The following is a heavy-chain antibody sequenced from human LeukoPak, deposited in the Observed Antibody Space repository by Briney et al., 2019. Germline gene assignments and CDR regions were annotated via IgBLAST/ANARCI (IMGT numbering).Heavy chain of an antibody. CDR2: IYYSGST. J-gene: IGHJ4*02. D-gene: IGHD6-6*01. V-gene: IGHV4-30-4*08. CDR1: GGSISSGDYY. CDR3: ARETGSRIMLTSSSVIDY. Sequence: SQTLSLTCTVSGGSISSGDYYWRWIRQPPGKGLEWLGYIYYSGSTYYNPSLKSRVTISVDTSKNQFSLKLSSVTAADTAVYYCARETGSRIMLTSSSVIDYWGQGTLVPVSS.